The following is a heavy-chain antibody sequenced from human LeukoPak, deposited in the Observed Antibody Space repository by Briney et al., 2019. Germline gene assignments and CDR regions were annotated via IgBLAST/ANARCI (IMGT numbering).Heavy chain of an antibody. D-gene: IGHD3-3*01. CDR3: ARLDTIFGVAKGFDY. Sequence: SETLSLTCTVSGGSISSYYWSWIRQPPGKGLEYIGYIYYSGSTNYNPSLKSRVTISVDTSKNQFSLKLGSVTAADTAVYYCARLDTIFGVAKGFDYWGQGIPVTVPS. CDR2: IYYSGST. V-gene: IGHV4-59*01. CDR1: GGSISSYY. J-gene: IGHJ4*02.